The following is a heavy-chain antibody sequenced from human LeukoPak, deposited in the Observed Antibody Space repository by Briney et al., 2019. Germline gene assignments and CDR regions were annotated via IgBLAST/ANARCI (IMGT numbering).Heavy chain of an antibody. CDR3: AKDPPYSSSWYYFDY. D-gene: IGHD6-13*01. J-gene: IGHJ4*02. CDR2: ISGSGGST. Sequence: PGGSLRLSCAASGFSFSNYAMSWVRQAPGKGLEWVSAISGSGGSTYYADSVKGRFTISRDNSKNTLYLQMNSLRAEDTAVYYCAKDPPYSSSWYYFDYWGQGTLVTVSS. CDR1: GFSFSNYA. V-gene: IGHV3-23*01.